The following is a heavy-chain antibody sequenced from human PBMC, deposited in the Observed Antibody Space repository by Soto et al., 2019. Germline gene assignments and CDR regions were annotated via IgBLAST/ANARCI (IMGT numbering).Heavy chain of an antibody. CDR1: GFTFINYA. J-gene: IGHJ4*02. Sequence: GSLRLSCAGSGFTFINYAMTWVRQAPGKGLEWVSSISNRGSDTYYVDSVKGRFTISRDNSKNTLYLQMNSLRAEDTAVYYCAKDTYSSSWYVWGQGTLGTVSS. V-gene: IGHV3-23*01. CDR3: AKDTYSSSWYV. CDR2: ISNRGSDT. D-gene: IGHD6-13*01.